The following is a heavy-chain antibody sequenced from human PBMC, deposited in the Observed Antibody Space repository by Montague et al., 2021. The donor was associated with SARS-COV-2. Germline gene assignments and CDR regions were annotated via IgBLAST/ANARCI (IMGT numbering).Heavy chain of an antibody. J-gene: IGHJ3*02. V-gene: IGHV4-59*01. D-gene: IGHD6-19*01. CDR1: GGSISSYY. CDR3: ARGSGWMGCAFDI. Sequence: SETLSLTCTVSGGSISSYYWSWIRQPPAKGLEWIGYIYYIGGTNYNPSLKSRVTISLDMSKNQFSLKLSYVTAAETAVYYCARGSGWMGCAFDIWGQGTMVTVSS. CDR2: IYYIGGT.